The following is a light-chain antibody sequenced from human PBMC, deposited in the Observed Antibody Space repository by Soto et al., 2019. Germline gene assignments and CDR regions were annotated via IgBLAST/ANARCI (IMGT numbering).Light chain of an antibody. J-gene: IGKJ1*01. V-gene: IGKV1-5*03. CDR1: QSISSW. CDR3: QHYNDYSWT. Sequence: DIHMTQSPSTLSASVGDRVTITCRASQSISSWLAWYQQKPGKAPNLLIYKTSTLESGVPSRFSGSASGTEFTLTISSLQPDDFATYYCQHYNDYSWTFGQGTKVEIK. CDR2: KTS.